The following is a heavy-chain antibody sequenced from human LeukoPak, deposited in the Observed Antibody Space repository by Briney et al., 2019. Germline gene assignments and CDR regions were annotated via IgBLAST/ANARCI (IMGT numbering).Heavy chain of an antibody. Sequence: ASVKVSCKASGYTFTGYYMHWVRQAPGQGLEWMGWINPNSGGTNYAQKFQGRVTMTRDTSSSTAYMELSRLRSDATAVYYCARDYPVTTHLDYWGQGTLVTVSS. CDR1: GYTFTGYY. D-gene: IGHD4-17*01. J-gene: IGHJ4*02. V-gene: IGHV1-2*02. CDR3: ARDYPVTTHLDY. CDR2: INPNSGGT.